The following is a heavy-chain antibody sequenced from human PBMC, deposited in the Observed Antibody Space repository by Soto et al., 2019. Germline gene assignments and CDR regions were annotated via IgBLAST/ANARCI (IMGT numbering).Heavy chain of an antibody. CDR3: AKDAWEDGGNSRDDYYCGMDV. Sequence: EVQLLESGGGLVQPGGSLRLSCAASGFTFSSYAMSWVRQAPGKGLEWVSAISGSGGSTYYADSVKGRFTISRDNSKNTLYLQMNSLRADDTAVYYWAKDAWEDGGNSRDDYYCGMDVWGQGTTVTVSS. CDR1: GFTFSSYA. D-gene: IGHD2-21*02. J-gene: IGHJ6*02. CDR2: ISGSGGST. V-gene: IGHV3-23*01.